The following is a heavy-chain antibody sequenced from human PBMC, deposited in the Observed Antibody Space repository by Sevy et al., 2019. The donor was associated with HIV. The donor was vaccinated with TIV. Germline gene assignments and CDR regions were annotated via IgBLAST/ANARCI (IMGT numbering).Heavy chain of an antibody. D-gene: IGHD3-10*01. CDR1: GGSISSGDYY. Sequence: SETLSLTCTVSGGSISSGDYYWSWIRQRPGKGLEWIRYIYYSGSTYYNPSLKSRVTISVDTSKNQFSPKLSSATAADTAVYYCARDTYYYGSGSPKARFDYWGQGTLVTVSS. J-gene: IGHJ4*02. CDR3: ARDTYYYGSGSPKARFDY. V-gene: IGHV4-30-4*01. CDR2: IYYSGST.